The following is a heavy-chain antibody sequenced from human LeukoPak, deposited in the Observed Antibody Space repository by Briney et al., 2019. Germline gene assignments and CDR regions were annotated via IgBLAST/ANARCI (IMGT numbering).Heavy chain of an antibody. D-gene: IGHD3-3*01. CDR2: IWSHGNTK. J-gene: IGHJ4*02. CDR1: GFVFSTYG. V-gene: IGHV3-33*01. CDR3: ARDLTDDFWSGYHFDY. Sequence: GTSLRLSCAASGFVFSTYGMHWVRQAPGKGLEWVAVIWSHGNTKKYADSVTGRFTISRDNSKNTLYLEMNTLRAEDTAVYYCARDLTDDFWSGYHFDYWGQGTLVTVSS.